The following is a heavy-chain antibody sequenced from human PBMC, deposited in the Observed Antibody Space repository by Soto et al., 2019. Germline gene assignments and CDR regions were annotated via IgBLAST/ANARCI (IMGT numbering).Heavy chain of an antibody. J-gene: IGHJ3*01. Sequence: QVQLVQSGAKVKKPGASVKVSCKTSGYTFTGYGINWGRQAPGHGLEWMGWISVFNGNTKYGQNIQDRVIMTTDTSTSTAYMELRSLRSDDTAVYFCGRDGSGGIIDSWGQGTMLIVSS. D-gene: IGHD2-15*01. V-gene: IGHV1-18*01. CDR1: GYTFTGYG. CDR2: ISVFNGNT. CDR3: GRDGSGGIIDS.